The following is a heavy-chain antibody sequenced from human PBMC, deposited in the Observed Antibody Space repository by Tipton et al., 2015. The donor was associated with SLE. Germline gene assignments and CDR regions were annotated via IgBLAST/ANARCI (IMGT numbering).Heavy chain of an antibody. D-gene: IGHD2/OR15-2a*01. CDR2: IYTGGFT. CDR3: ARVEVHYFYYYYMDV. V-gene: IGHV4-61*02. Sequence: TLSLTCTVSGASINSHDYYWNWIRQPAGKGLEWIGRIYTGGFTYYNPSLESRVTISMDTSKNQFSLKLSSVSVADTAIYYCARVEVHYFYYYYMDVWGRGTAVTVSS. CDR1: GASINSHDYY. J-gene: IGHJ6*03.